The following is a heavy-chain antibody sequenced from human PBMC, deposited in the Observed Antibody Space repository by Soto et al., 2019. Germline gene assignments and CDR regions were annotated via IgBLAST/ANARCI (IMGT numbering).Heavy chain of an antibody. CDR3: AIFLQLRPLDY. D-gene: IGHD1-1*01. Sequence: QVQLVQSEGEMKKPGASVKVSCKASGYTFTRFGIGWVRQAPGQVLEYMGWITVDNGQTDYAQKFQGRVIMTVDTSTTTVYMELTNLISDDTAVYYCAIFLQLRPLDYWGQGTLVTVPS. J-gene: IGHJ4*02. V-gene: IGHV1-18*04. CDR2: ITVDNGQT. CDR1: GYTFTRFG.